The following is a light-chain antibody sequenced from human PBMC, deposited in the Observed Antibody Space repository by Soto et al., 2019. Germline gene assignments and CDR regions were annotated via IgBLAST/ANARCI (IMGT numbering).Light chain of an antibody. J-gene: IGLJ2*01. CDR2: EVS. V-gene: IGLV2-23*02. Sequence: QSVLTQPASVSGSPGQSITISCTGTSSDVGIYNLVSWYQQHPAKAPKLLIYEVSQRPSGVSDRFSGSKSGNTASLTISGLQAEDEADYYCCSYAGSGLGVFGGGTKLTVL. CDR1: SSDVGIYNL. CDR3: CSYAGSGLGV.